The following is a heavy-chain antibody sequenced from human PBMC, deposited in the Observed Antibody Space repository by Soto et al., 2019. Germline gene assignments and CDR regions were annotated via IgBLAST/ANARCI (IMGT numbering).Heavy chain of an antibody. CDR2: ISYDGSNK. D-gene: IGHD3-22*01. CDR3: ARVQHRITMIVEDAFDI. V-gene: IGHV3-30-3*01. CDR1: GFTFSSYA. Sequence: ESGGGVVQPGRSLRLSCAASGFTFSSYAMHWVRQAPGKGLEWVAVISYDGSNKYYADSVKGRFTISRDNSKNTLYLQMNSLRAEDTAVYYCARVQHRITMIVEDAFDIWGQGTMVTVSS. J-gene: IGHJ3*02.